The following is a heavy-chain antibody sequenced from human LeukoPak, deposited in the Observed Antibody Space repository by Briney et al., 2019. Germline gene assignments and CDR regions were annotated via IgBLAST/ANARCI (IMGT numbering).Heavy chain of an antibody. D-gene: IGHD4-17*01. Sequence: SETLSLTCTVSGGSISSSSYYWGWIRQPPGKGLEWIGSIYYSGSTYYNPSLKSRVTISVDTSKNQFSLKLSSVTAADTAVYYCARDLYGDYVPFAYWGQGTLATVSS. CDR2: IYYSGST. J-gene: IGHJ4*02. CDR1: GGSISSSSYY. V-gene: IGHV4-39*07. CDR3: ARDLYGDYVPFAY.